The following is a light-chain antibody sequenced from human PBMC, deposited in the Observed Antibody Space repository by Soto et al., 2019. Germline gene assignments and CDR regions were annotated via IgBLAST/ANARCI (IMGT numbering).Light chain of an antibody. CDR3: QQYSRYSFT. CDR2: DAS. CDR1: ETVATY. Sequence: EIVVTQSPATLSVSPGERVTLSCRASETVATYITWYQHKPGQAPRVLIYDASTRATDVPARFSGSGSGTEFTLTISSLQPDEFAFYYCQQYSRYSFTFGPGTKVEI. J-gene: IGKJ3*01. V-gene: IGKV3-15*01.